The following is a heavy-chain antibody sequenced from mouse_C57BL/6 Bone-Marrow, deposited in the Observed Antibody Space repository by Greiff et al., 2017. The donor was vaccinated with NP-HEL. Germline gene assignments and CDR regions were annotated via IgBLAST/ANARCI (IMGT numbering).Heavy chain of an antibody. D-gene: IGHD2-1*01. V-gene: IGHV5-4*03. J-gene: IGHJ4*01. CDR2: IRDGGSYT. CDR1: GFTFSSYA. Sequence: EVKLQESGGGLVKPGGSLKLSCAASGFTFSSYAMSWVRQTPEKRLEWVATIRDGGSYTYYPDNVKGRFTTSRDNAKNNLYLQMSHLKSEDTAMYYCARGEDGNCYMDYWGQGTSVTVSS. CDR3: ARGEDGNCYMDY.